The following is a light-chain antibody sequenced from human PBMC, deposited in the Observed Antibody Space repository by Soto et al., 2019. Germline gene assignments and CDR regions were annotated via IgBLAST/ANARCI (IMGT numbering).Light chain of an antibody. J-gene: IGLJ1*01. Sequence: SYELTQPPSVSVSPGQTARITCSGDKLGDKYVSWYQQKPGQSPVMVIYQDNKRPSGIPERFSGSNSGNTATLTISGTQAMDDIDYYGQALASSTAVFGTGTKLTVL. CDR1: KLGDKY. CDR2: QDN. V-gene: IGLV3-1*01. CDR3: QALASSTAV.